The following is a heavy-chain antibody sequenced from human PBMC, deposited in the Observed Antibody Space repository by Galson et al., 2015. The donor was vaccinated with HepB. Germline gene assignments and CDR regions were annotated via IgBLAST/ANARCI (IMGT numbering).Heavy chain of an antibody. D-gene: IGHD3-10*01. CDR1: GGTFSSYA. Sequence: SVTVSCKASGGTFSSYAISWVRQAPGQGLEWMGGIIPIFGTANYAQKFQGRVTITADKSTSTAYMELSSLRSEDTAVYYCARVFRLWFGELDGGWYFDLWGRGTLVTVSS. V-gene: IGHV1-69*06. CDR3: ARVFRLWFGELDGGWYFDL. CDR2: IIPIFGTA. J-gene: IGHJ2*01.